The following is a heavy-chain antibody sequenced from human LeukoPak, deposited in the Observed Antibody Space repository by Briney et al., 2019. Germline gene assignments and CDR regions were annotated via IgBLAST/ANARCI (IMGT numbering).Heavy chain of an antibody. D-gene: IGHD3-22*01. CDR2: IIPIFGTA. CDR3: ARHVLGDDSSGYSYYYYMDV. J-gene: IGHJ6*03. Sequence: ASVKVSCKASGGTFSSYAISWVRQAPGQGPEWMGRIIPIFGTANYAQKFQGRVTITTDESTSTAYMELSSLRSEDTAVYYCARHVLGDDSSGYSYYYYMDVWGKGTTVTVSS. V-gene: IGHV1-69*05. CDR1: GGTFSSYA.